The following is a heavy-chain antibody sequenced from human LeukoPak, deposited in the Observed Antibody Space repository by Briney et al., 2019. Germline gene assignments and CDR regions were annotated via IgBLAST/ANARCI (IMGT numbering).Heavy chain of an antibody. J-gene: IGHJ4*02. D-gene: IGHD1-26*01. CDR2: IYYSGST. V-gene: IGHV4-30-4*01. Sequence: PSETLSLTCTVSGGSISSSDYYWSWIHQPPGKGLEWIGYIYYSGSTYYNPSLKSRVTISVDTSKNQFSLKLSSVTAADTAVYYCARVVGATGLVDYWGQGTLVTVSS. CDR3: ARVVGATGLVDY. CDR1: GGSISSSDYY.